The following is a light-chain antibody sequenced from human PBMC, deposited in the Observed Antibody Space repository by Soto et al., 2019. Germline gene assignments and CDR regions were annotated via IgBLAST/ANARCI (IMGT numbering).Light chain of an antibody. CDR3: QQYGSSSYT. J-gene: IGKJ2*01. CDR2: GAS. V-gene: IGKV3-20*01. Sequence: IVMTQSPATLSVAPGGRVTFSCRASQGISKKVAWYQHKPGQAPRLLIYGASSRATGIPDRFSGSGSGTDFTLTISRLEPEDFAVYYCQQYGSSSYTFGQGTKLEIK. CDR1: QGISKK.